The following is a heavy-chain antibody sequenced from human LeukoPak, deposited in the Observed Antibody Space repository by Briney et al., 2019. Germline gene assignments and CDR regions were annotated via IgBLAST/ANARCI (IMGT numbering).Heavy chain of an antibody. Sequence: SGPALVKPTQTLTLTCTFSGFSLSTSGMCVSWIRQPPGKALEWLARIDWDDDKYYSTSLKTRLTISKDTSKNQVVLTMTNMDPVDTATYYCARIRAPTYYYDSSGYYFDYWGQGTLVTVSS. J-gene: IGHJ4*02. CDR1: GFSLSTSGMC. CDR2: IDWDDDK. D-gene: IGHD3-22*01. V-gene: IGHV2-70*11. CDR3: ARIRAPTYYYDSSGYYFDY.